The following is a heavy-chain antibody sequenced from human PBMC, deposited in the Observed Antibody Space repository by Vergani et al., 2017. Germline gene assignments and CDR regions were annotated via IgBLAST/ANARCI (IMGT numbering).Heavy chain of an antibody. Sequence: QVQLQESGPGLVKPSETLSLTCTVSGGSISSYYWSWIRQPPGKGLEWIGYIYCSGSTNYNPSLKSRVTISVDTSKNQFSLKLSSVTAADTAVYYCARGPSVRDYYYDSSGYYFLDYWGQGTLVTVSS. V-gene: IGHV4-59*01. D-gene: IGHD3-22*01. CDR1: GGSISSYY. J-gene: IGHJ4*02. CDR2: IYCSGST. CDR3: ARGPSVRDYYYDSSGYYFLDY.